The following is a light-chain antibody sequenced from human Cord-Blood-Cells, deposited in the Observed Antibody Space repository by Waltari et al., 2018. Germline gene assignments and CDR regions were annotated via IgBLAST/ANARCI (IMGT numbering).Light chain of an antibody. J-gene: IGKJ2*01. CDR1: QRVSSY. CDR3: QQRSNWPPYT. V-gene: IGKV3-11*01. CDR2: DAS. Sequence: IVLTQSPATLSLSPGERATLSCRASQRVSSYLAWYQQKPGQAPRLLIYDASNRATGSPARFSVSGSGTDFTRTISSLEPKDFAVYYCQQRSNWPPYTFGQGTKREIK.